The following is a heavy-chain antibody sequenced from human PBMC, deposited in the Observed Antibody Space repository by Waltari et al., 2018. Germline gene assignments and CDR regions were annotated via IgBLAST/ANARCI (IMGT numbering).Heavy chain of an antibody. Sequence: QVQLQESGPGLVKPSQTLSLTCAISGDGVSIAGWHWIRQSPSRGSEWLVRTYYKSNWNIDYAVTVQSRINYYADPSQSQFSLHLNSVTPEDSAVYYCTRGWLRTGFDYWGQGISVTFSS. D-gene: IGHD5-12*01. CDR2: TYYKSNWNI. CDR1: GDGVSIAG. CDR3: TRGWLRTGFDY. V-gene: IGHV6-1*01. J-gene: IGHJ4*02.